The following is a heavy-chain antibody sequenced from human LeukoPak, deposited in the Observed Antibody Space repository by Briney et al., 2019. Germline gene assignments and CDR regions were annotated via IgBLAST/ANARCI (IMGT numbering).Heavy chain of an antibody. Sequence: ASVKVSCTASGYTFTAYYMHWVRQATGQGLEWMGWMNPNSGNTGYAQKFQGRVTMPRNTSISTAYTELSSLRSEDTAVYYCARGHGGGDCSGYWGQGTLVTVSS. CDR1: GYTFTAYY. CDR3: ARGHGGGDCSGY. J-gene: IGHJ4*02. V-gene: IGHV1-8*02. D-gene: IGHD2-21*01. CDR2: MNPNSGNT.